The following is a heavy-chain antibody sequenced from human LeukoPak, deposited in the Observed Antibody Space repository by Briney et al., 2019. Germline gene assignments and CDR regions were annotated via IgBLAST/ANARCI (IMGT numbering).Heavy chain of an antibody. Sequence: GASVKVSCKASGGTFSSYAISWVRQAPGKGLEWMGGFDPEDGETIYAQKFQGRVTMTEDTSTDTAYMELSSLRSEDTAVYYCATFYDSSGHRWVYYFDYWGQGTLVTVSS. CDR3: ATFYDSSGHRWVYYFDY. J-gene: IGHJ4*02. V-gene: IGHV1-24*01. CDR2: FDPEDGET. D-gene: IGHD3-22*01. CDR1: GGTFSSYA.